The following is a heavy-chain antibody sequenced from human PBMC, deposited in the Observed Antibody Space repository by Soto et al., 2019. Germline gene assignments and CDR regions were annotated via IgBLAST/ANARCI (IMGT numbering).Heavy chain of an antibody. Sequence: LRLSCAASGFTFSSYAMTWVRQAPGKGLEWVSGISGSGATTSYADSVKGRFTVSRDNSKNTLYLQMNSLRVEDTAVYHCAKLRYFDWSAFNWFEYWGQGTPVTVSS. D-gene: IGHD3-9*01. CDR3: AKLRYFDWSAFNWFEY. V-gene: IGHV3-23*01. CDR1: GFTFSSYA. CDR2: ISGSGATT. J-gene: IGHJ5*01.